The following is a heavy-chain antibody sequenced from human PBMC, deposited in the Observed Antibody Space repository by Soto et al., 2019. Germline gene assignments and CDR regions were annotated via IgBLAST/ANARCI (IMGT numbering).Heavy chain of an antibody. V-gene: IGHV1-46*01. J-gene: IGHJ3*02. D-gene: IGHD2-2*01. CDR1: GYTFTSYY. CDR2: INPNSGST. Sequence: ASVKVSCKASGYTFTSYYMHWVRQAPGQGLEWMGIINPNSGSTNYAQKFQGRATMTTDTSTSTAYMELRSLRSDDTAVYYCAREGYCSSTSCYDAFDIWGQGTMVTVSS. CDR3: AREGYCSSTSCYDAFDI.